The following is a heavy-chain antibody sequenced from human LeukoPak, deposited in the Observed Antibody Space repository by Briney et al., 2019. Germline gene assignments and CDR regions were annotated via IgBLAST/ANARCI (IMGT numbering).Heavy chain of an antibody. Sequence: SETLSLTCTVSGVSMNDYYWSWIRQPAGKGLEWIGFVYTSGTTNCNPSLKSRVTMSIDTSKSQISLKLISVTAADTAVYYCARDVQSSGGYNWFDPWGQGTQVLVSS. CDR1: GVSMNDYY. V-gene: IGHV4-4*07. CDR2: VYTSGTT. D-gene: IGHD2-15*01. J-gene: IGHJ5*02. CDR3: ARDVQSSGGYNWFDP.